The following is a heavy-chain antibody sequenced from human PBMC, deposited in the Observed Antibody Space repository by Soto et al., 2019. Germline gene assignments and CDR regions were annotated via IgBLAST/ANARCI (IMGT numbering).Heavy chain of an antibody. CDR2: IYWDDDK. D-gene: IGHD2-21*02. Sequence: QITLKESGPTLVKPTQTLTLTCTFSGFSLSTSGVGVGWIRQPPGKALEWLALIYWDDDKRYSPSLKSRLTITKDTSKNQVVLTMTNMDPVDTVTYYCAHEVEYCGGDCSWYFDLWGRGTLVTVSS. CDR3: AHEVEYCGGDCSWYFDL. V-gene: IGHV2-5*02. CDR1: GFSLSTSGVG. J-gene: IGHJ2*01.